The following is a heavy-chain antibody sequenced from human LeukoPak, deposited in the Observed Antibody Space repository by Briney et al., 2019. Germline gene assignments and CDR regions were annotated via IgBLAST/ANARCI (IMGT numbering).Heavy chain of an antibody. CDR2: IYYSGST. CDR1: GGSISSYY. V-gene: IGHV4-59*08. D-gene: IGHD3-22*01. CDR3: ASMFGMYQYYDSSARGDAFDI. Sequence: SETLSLTCTVSGGSISSYYWSWIRQPPGKGLEWIGYIYYSGSTNYNPSLKSRVTISVDTSKNQFSLKLSSVTAADTAVYYCASMFGMYQYYDSSARGDAFDIWGQGTMVTVSS. J-gene: IGHJ3*02.